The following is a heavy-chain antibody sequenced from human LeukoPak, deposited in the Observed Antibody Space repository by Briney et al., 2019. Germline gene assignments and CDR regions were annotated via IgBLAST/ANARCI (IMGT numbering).Heavy chain of an antibody. Sequence: ASVRVSCKASGYTFTSHDINWVRQATGQGLEWMGWMSPNSGDTGYAQKFQGRVTMTSDSSISTAYMELSSLRSEDTAIYYCVRTPPNWGFDYWGQGTLVTVSS. D-gene: IGHD7-27*01. CDR3: VRTPPNWGFDY. CDR2: MSPNSGDT. J-gene: IGHJ4*02. CDR1: GYTFTSHD. V-gene: IGHV1-8*01.